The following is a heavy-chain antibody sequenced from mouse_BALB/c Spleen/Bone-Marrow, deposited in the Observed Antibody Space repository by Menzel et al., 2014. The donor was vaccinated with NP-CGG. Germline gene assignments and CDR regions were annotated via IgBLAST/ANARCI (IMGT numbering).Heavy chain of an antibody. CDR2: IDPSDSYT. Sequence: QVQLQQSGAELVKPGASVKLSCKASGYTFTSYWMHWVKQRPGQGLERIGEIDPSDSYTKYNQNFKGKATLTVDKSSSTAYIQLSSLTSEDSAVYYCARLGIYYYGSSYGAMDYWGQGTSVTVSS. V-gene: IGHV1-69*02. J-gene: IGHJ4*01. D-gene: IGHD1-1*01. CDR1: GYTFTSYW. CDR3: ARLGIYYYGSSYGAMDY.